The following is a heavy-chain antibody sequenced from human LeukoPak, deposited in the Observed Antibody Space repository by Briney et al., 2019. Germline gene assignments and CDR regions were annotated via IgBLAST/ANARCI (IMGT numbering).Heavy chain of an antibody. CDR1: GGSISSYY. Sequence: PSETLSLTCTVSGGSISSYYWSWIRHPPGKGLEWIGYIYYSGSTNYNPSFKSRVTISVDTSKNQFSLKLSSVTAADTAVYYCARVVKRSYHGSGNYYNGDYFDYWGQGTLVTVSS. CDR2: IYYSGST. J-gene: IGHJ4*02. D-gene: IGHD3-10*01. V-gene: IGHV4-59*13. CDR3: ARVVKRSYHGSGNYYNGDYFDY.